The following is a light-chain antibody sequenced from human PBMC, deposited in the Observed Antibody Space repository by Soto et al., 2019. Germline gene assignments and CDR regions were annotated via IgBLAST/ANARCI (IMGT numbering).Light chain of an antibody. V-gene: IGLV2-14*01. CDR2: EVS. Sequence: QSALTQPASVSGSPGQSITISCSGTSSDVGAYNYVSWYQQHPGKAPKLMMYEVSNRPSGVSNRFSGSKSGNTASLTISGLPAEDEADYYCSSYTSSTTLIFGGGTKLTVL. CDR1: SSDVGAYNY. CDR3: SSYTSSTTLI. J-gene: IGLJ2*01.